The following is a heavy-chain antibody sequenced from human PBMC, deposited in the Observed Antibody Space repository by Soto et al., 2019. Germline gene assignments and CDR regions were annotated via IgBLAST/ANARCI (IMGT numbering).Heavy chain of an antibody. D-gene: IGHD1-1*01. CDR3: ARDPGPRPNYYYYGMDV. V-gene: IGHV3-30-3*01. CDR1: GFTFSSYA. Sequence: ESGGGVVQPGRSLRLSCAASGFTFSSYAMHWVRQAPGKGLEWVAVRSYDGSNKYYADSVKGRFTISRDNSKNTLYLQMNSLRAEDTAVYYCARDPGPRPNYYYYGMDVWGQGTTVTVSS. J-gene: IGHJ6*02. CDR2: RSYDGSNK.